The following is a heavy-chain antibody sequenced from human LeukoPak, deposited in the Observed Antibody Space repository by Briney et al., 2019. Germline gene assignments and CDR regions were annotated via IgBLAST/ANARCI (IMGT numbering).Heavy chain of an antibody. D-gene: IGHD3-3*01. CDR3: ARDLRFFDY. V-gene: IGHV4-59*01. CDR2: IYYSGST. Sequence: PSETLSLTCTVSGGSISSYYWSWIRQPPGKGLEWIGYIYYSGSTNYNPSLKSRVTISVDTSKNQFSLKLSSVTAADTAVHYCARDLRFFDYWGQGTLVTVSS. J-gene: IGHJ4*02. CDR1: GGSISSYY.